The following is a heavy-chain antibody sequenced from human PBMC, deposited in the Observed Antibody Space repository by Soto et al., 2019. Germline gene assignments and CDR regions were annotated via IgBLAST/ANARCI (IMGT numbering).Heavy chain of an antibody. CDR3: ARQYCSGGSCYTLDY. V-gene: IGHV1-46*01. J-gene: IGHJ4*02. CDR1: GYTFTSYF. D-gene: IGHD2-15*01. Sequence: QVQLVQSGAEVKKPGASVKVSCKASGYTFTSYFMHWVRQAPGQGLEWMGIINPSGGSTSYAQKFQGRVTRTGDASPXTVYMELSSLRSEDTAVYYCARQYCSGGSCYTLDYWGQGTLVTFSS. CDR2: INPSGGST.